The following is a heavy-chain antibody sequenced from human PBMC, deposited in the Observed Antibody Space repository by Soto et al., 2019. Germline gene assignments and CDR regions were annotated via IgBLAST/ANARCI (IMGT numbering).Heavy chain of an antibody. V-gene: IGHV3-23*01. CDR3: VKEIRIFGVVIIDY. J-gene: IGHJ4*02. Sequence: PGGSLRLSCGASGFTFSTYAMSWVRQAPGKGLEWVSAISGSGGDTYYADSVKGRSTISRDNSKNTLYLQVNSLRVDDTAVYYCVKEIRIFGVVIIDYCGLGTLVTVSS. CDR1: GFTFSTYA. D-gene: IGHD3-3*01. CDR2: ISGSGGDT.